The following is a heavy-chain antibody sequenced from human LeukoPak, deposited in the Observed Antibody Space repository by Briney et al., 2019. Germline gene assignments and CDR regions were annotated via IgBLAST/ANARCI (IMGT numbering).Heavy chain of an antibody. D-gene: IGHD1-1*01. Sequence: GGSLTLSCAASGFTFSSYAMSWVRQAPGKGLEWVSGVTGHDGSTHYADSVKGRFTISRDNAKNTLYLQMNSLRAEDTAVYYCARNPSSSLEFWGQGTLVTVSS. CDR1: GFTFSSYA. V-gene: IGHV3-23*01. CDR3: ARNPSSSLEF. J-gene: IGHJ4*02. CDR2: VTGHDGST.